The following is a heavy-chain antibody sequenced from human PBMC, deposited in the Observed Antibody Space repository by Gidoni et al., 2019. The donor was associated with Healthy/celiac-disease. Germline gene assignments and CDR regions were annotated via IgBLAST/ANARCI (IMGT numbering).Heavy chain of an antibody. CDR2: ISSSGSTI. CDR1: GFTFSSYE. Sequence: EVQLVESGGGLVQPGGSLRLSCAASGFTFSSYERNWVRTAPGKGLEWVSYISSSGSTIYYADSAKGRFTISRDNAKNSLYLQMNSLRAEDTAVYYCARGYGPARIFDYWGQGTLVTVSS. J-gene: IGHJ4*02. V-gene: IGHV3-48*03. D-gene: IGHD6-6*01. CDR3: ARGYGPARIFDY.